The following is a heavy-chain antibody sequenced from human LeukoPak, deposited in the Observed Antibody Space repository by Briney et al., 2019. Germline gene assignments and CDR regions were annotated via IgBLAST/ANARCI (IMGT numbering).Heavy chain of an antibody. J-gene: IGHJ4*02. Sequence: GGSLRLSCAASGFTFSSYSMNWVRQAPGKGLEWVSSISSSSYIYYADSVKGRFTISRDNAKNSLYLQMNSLRAEDTAVYYCASRTYYYDSSGSALDYWGQGTLVTVSS. CDR3: ASRTYYYDSSGSALDY. D-gene: IGHD3-22*01. CDR1: GFTFSSYS. CDR2: ISSSSYI. V-gene: IGHV3-21*01.